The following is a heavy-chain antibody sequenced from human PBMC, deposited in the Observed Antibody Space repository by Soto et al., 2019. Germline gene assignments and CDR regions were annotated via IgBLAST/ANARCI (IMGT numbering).Heavy chain of an antibody. V-gene: IGHV1-18*01. CDR3: ARDRDSSGWYGY. D-gene: IGHD6-19*01. CDR1: GYTFTSYG. CDR2: ISTYNGNT. Sequence: ASVNVSCKASGYTFTSYGISWVLQAPGQGLEWMGWISTYNGNTNYAQKLQGRVTMTTDTSTSTAYMELRSLRSDDTAVYYCARDRDSSGWYGYWGQGTLVTVSS. J-gene: IGHJ4*02.